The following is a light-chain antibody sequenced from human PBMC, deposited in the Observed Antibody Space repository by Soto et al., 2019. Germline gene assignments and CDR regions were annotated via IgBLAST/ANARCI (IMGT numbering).Light chain of an antibody. Sequence: QSALTQPASVSGSPGQSITISCTGTSSDVGNYNLVSWYQQHPGKAPKLMIYEGSKRPSGVSNLFSGSKSGNTASLTISGVQAEDEADYYCCSYAGSTTFVFGGGTKLTVL. J-gene: IGLJ3*02. CDR2: EGS. CDR3: CSYAGSTTFV. CDR1: SSDVGNYNL. V-gene: IGLV2-23*03.